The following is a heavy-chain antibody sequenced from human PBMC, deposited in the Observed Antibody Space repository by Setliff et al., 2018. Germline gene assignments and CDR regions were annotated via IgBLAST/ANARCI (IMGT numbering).Heavy chain of an antibody. CDR3: ARTCSGSGCYAGLES. V-gene: IGHV3-33*08. CDR1: GFIFGSDY. J-gene: IGHJ4*02. CDR2: IWDDGVKK. D-gene: IGHD2-15*01. Sequence: GGSLRLSCAASGFIFGSDYMGWIRQTPGKGLEWVAVIWDDGVKKYHADSVKGRFTISRDNSKNTLYLQMNSLRPEDTAVYYCARTCSGSGCYAGLESWGQGTPVTVSS.